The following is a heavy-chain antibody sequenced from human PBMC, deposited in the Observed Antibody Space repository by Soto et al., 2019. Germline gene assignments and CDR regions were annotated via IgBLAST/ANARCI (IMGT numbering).Heavy chain of an antibody. CDR1: GFTFSDFG. V-gene: IGHV3-30*18. D-gene: IGHD6-19*01. Sequence: QVQVVESGGGVVQPERSLRLSCAISGFTFSDFGMHWVRQAPGKGLEWVAAISGDGSDKYYVGSVQGRFTISRDNTKIALYLQMNSLRSEDTAVYYCAKGTAVARQHFANWGQGTLVTVSS. CDR2: ISGDGSDK. J-gene: IGHJ4*02. CDR3: AKGTAVARQHFAN.